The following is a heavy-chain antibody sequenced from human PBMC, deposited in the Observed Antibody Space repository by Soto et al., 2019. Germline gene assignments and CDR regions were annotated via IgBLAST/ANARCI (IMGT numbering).Heavy chain of an antibody. CDR1: GGSISSGDYY. CDR3: ARTRITMVRGVIITYYYYGMDV. D-gene: IGHD3-10*01. Sequence: QVQLQESGPGLVKPSQTLSLTCTVSGGSISSGDYYWSWIRQPPGKGLEWIGYIYYSGSTYYNPSIKSRVTISVDTSKNQFSLKLSSVTAADTAVYYCARTRITMVRGVIITYYYYGMDVWGQGTTVTVSS. J-gene: IGHJ6*02. V-gene: IGHV4-30-4*01. CDR2: IYYSGST.